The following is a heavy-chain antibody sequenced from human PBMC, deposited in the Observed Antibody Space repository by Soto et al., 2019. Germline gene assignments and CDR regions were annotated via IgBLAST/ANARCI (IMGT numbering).Heavy chain of an antibody. V-gene: IGHV3-21*01. Sequence: GGSLRLSCAASGFIFSSYTMTWVRQAPGKGLEWVSSISSSSSNIEYADSVKGRFSVSRDNANNSLFLQINSLRAEDTAVYYCAREDYAGASPRFDYWGLGALVTVSS. J-gene: IGHJ4*02. D-gene: IGHD4-17*01. CDR1: GFIFSSYT. CDR3: AREDYAGASPRFDY. CDR2: ISSSSSNI.